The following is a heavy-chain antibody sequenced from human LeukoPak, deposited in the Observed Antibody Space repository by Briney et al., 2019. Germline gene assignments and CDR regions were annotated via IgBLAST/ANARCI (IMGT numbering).Heavy chain of an antibody. V-gene: IGHV1-8*01. CDR1: GYTFTSYD. Sequence: ASVKVSCKASGYTFTSYDINWVQQATGQGLEWMGWMNPNSGNTGYAQKFQGRVTMTRNTSISTAYMELSSLRSEDTAVYYCARGRITFGGVIVIQYFDYWGQGTLVTVSS. CDR3: ARGRITFGGVIVIQYFDY. J-gene: IGHJ4*02. CDR2: MNPNSGNT. D-gene: IGHD3-16*02.